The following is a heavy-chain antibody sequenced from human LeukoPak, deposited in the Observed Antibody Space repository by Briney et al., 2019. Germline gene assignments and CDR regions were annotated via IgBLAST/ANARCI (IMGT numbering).Heavy chain of an antibody. CDR3: ARPPYCSSTSCYTLTDY. CDR1: GFNFRAYW. Sequence: GGSLRLSCTTSGFNFRAYWMGWVRQAPGKGLEWVANIKQDGSEKNYVAFVKGRFTISRDNAKNSLFLQMNNLRAEDTAVFYCARPPYCSSTSCYTLTDYWGQGTLVTVSS. CDR2: IKQDGSEK. V-gene: IGHV3-7*03. D-gene: IGHD2-2*02. J-gene: IGHJ4*02.